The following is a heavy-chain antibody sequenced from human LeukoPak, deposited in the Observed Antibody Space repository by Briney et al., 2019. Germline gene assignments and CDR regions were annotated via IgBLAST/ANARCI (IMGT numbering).Heavy chain of an antibody. CDR1: GGSVSSGSYY. J-gene: IGHJ4*02. CDR3: ARFTSRILTGYFYYFDY. Sequence: SETLSLTCTVAGGSVSSGSYYWSWIRQHPGKGLEWIGYIYYSGSTHYNPSLKSRVTISVDTSKNQFSLKLSSVTAADTAVYYCARFTSRILTGYFYYFDYWGQGTLVTVSS. V-gene: IGHV4-31*03. D-gene: IGHD3-9*01. CDR2: IYYSGST.